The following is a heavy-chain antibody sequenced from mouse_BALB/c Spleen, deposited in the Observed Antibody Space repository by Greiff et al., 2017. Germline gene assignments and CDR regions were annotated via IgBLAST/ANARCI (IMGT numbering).Heavy chain of an antibody. V-gene: IGHV5-6-3*01. CDR1: GFTFSSYG. CDR3: ARDWFAY. J-gene: IGHJ3*01. Sequence: EVKLMESGGDLVKPGGSLKLSCAASGFTFSSYGMSWVRQTPDKRLELVATINSNGGSTYYPDSVKGRFTISRDNAKNTLYLQMSSLKSEDTAMYYCARDWFAYWGQGTLVTVSA. CDR2: INSNGGST.